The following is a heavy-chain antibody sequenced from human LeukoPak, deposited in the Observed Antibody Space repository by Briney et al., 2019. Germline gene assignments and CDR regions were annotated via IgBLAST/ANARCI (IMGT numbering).Heavy chain of an antibody. CDR2: IYYSGST. Sequence: PSETLSLTCTVSGGSIRGSSYYWVWIRQPPGKGLEWIGTIYYSGSTYYNPSLKSRVTISADTSKNQLSLKVRSVTAADTAVYYCARFSGVFIQNWSAPWGKGTLVTVSS. CDR1: GGSIRGSSYY. J-gene: IGHJ5*02. D-gene: IGHD3-3*01. CDR3: ARFSGVFIQNWSAP. V-gene: IGHV4-39*01.